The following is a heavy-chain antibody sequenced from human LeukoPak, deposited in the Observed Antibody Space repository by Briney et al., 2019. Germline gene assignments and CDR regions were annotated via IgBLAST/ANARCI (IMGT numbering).Heavy chain of an antibody. Sequence: GSLRLSCAASGFPFTNHWMHWVRQAPGKGPEWVAFISYDGGNNIYADSVKGRFTISRDNSKNTVYLQMNSLRPEDTAMYYCAKDWTDYFDHWGQGTLVTVSS. V-gene: IGHV3-30*18. D-gene: IGHD3/OR15-3a*01. CDR3: AKDWTDYFDH. J-gene: IGHJ4*02. CDR1: GFPFTNHW. CDR2: ISYDGGNN.